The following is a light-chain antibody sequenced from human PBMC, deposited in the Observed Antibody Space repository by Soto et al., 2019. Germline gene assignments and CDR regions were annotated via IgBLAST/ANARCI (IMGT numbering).Light chain of an antibody. CDR3: SSFTTGSTLAYD. CDR1: SNDVGNYKY. Sequence: QSVLTQPASVSGSPGQSITMSCTGTSNDVGNYKYVSWYQQHPGKAPKLVIYEVSNRPSGISTRFSGSKSGNTASLTISGLQPEDEADYYCSSFTTGSTLAYDFGAGTKVTVL. J-gene: IGLJ1*01. V-gene: IGLV2-14*01. CDR2: EVS.